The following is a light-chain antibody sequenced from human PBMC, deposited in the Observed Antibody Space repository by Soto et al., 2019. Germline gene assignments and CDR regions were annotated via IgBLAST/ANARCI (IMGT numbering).Light chain of an antibody. Sequence: DIQMTQSPSTLSASVGDRVTITCRASQSISSWLAWYQQKPGKAPKLLIYGASTLESGVPSRFSGSGSGTEFTLTISSLQPDDFATYYCQQYNNYYTFGQGT. CDR1: QSISSW. V-gene: IGKV1-5*01. CDR2: GAS. J-gene: IGKJ2*01. CDR3: QQYNNYYT.